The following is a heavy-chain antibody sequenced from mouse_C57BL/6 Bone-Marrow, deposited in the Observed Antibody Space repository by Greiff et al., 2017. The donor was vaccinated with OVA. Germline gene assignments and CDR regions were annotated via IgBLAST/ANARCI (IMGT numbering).Heavy chain of an antibody. Sequence: EVKLVESGPGLVKPSQSLSLTCSVTGYSITSGYYWNWIRQFPGNKLEWMGYISYDGSNNYNPSLKNGIASTRDTSKKQFYQKLNSVTTEDTATNYCARGLYYYAMDYWGQGTSVTVAA. CDR3: ARGLYYYAMDY. J-gene: IGHJ4*01. CDR2: ISYDGSN. CDR1: GYSITSGYY. V-gene: IGHV3-6*01.